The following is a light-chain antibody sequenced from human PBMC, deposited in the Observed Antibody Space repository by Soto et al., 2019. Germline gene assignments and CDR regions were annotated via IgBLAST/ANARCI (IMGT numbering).Light chain of an antibody. J-gene: IGKJ1*01. CDR2: KAS. CDR3: QQYNSYL. Sequence: DIQMTQSPSTLSASVGDRVTITCRASQSISSWVAWYQQKPGKAAKLLIYKASSLESGVPSRFSGSGSGTEFTLTISSLQPDDFATYYCQQYNSYLFGQGTKVDI. CDR1: QSISSW. V-gene: IGKV1-5*03.